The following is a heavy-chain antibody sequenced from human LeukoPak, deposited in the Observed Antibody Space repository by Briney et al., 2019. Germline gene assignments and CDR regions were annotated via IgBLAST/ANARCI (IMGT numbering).Heavy chain of an antibody. CDR1: GDSISGHY. CDR2: IYYSGTT. D-gene: IGHD6-13*01. J-gene: IGHJ4*02. Sequence: SETLSLTCTVSGDSISGHYWNWIRQTPGKGLEWIGYIYYSGTTNYNPSLKSRVTISLDTSKNQSSLKLSSVTAADTAVYYCARESYSSSWYADYWGQGTLVTVSS. CDR3: ARESYSSSWYADY. V-gene: IGHV4-59*11.